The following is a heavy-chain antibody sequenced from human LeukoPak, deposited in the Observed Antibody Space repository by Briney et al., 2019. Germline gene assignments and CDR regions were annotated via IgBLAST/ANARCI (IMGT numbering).Heavy chain of an antibody. D-gene: IGHD4-11*01. CDR2: ISSSSSYI. CDR1: GFTFSSYS. J-gene: IGHJ4*02. V-gene: IGHV3-21*01. Sequence: GGSLRLSCAASGFTFSSYSMNWVRQAPGKGLEWVSSISSSSSYIYYADSVKGRFTTSRDNAKNSLYLQMDSLRAEDTAVYYCARDVATLTTNAYWGQGTLVTVSS. CDR3: ARDVATLTTNAY.